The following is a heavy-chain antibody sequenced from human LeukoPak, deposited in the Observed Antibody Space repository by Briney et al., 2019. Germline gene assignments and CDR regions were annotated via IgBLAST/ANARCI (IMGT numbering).Heavy chain of an antibody. D-gene: IGHD2-2*01. CDR1: GFTFSSYW. CDR2: IKQDGSEK. J-gene: IGHJ4*02. V-gene: IGHV3-7*01. CDR3: ARDRYCSSTSCYYFDY. Sequence: GGSLRLSCAASGFTFSSYWMSWVRQAPGKGLEWVANIKQDGSEKYYVDSVKGRFTISTDNAKNSLYLQMNSLRAEDTAVYYCARDRYCSSTSCYYFDYWGQGTLVTVSS.